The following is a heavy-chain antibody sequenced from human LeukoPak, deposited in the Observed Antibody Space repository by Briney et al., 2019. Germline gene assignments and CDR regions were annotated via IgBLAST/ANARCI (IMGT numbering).Heavy chain of an antibody. CDR1: GFAFSSYS. CDR3: ARDTNYGDRIFDY. Sequence: GGSLRLSCAASGFAFSSYSMNWVRQAPGKGLEWVSSISSSSSYIYYADSVKGRFTISRDNAKNSLYLQMNSLRAEDTAVYYCARDTNYGDRIFDYWGQGTLVTVSS. V-gene: IGHV3-21*01. J-gene: IGHJ4*02. CDR2: ISSSSSYI. D-gene: IGHD4-17*01.